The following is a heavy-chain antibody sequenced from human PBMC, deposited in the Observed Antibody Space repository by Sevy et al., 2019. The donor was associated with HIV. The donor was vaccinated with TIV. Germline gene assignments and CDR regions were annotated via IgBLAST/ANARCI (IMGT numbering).Heavy chain of an antibody. V-gene: IGHV3-23*01. CDR3: AKDALWFGDLGEDYIGYGMDV. Sequence: GGSLRLSCAASGFTFSSYAMSWVRHAPGKGLEWVSAISGSGGSTYYADSVKGRFTISRDNSKNTLYLQMNSLRAEDTAVYYCAKDALWFGDLGEDYIGYGMDVWGQGTTVTVSS. CDR2: ISGSGGST. CDR1: GFTFSSYA. D-gene: IGHD3-10*01. J-gene: IGHJ6*02.